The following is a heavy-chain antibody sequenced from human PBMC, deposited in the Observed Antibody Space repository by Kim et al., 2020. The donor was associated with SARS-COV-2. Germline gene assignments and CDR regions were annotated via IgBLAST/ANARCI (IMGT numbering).Heavy chain of an antibody. J-gene: IGHJ4*02. V-gene: IGHV3-23*01. Sequence: VKGRFTISRDNSKNTLYRQMNSRRAEDTAVYYCAKDQNSSGWYREAPDYWGQGTLVTVSS. CDR3: AKDQNSSGWYREAPDY. D-gene: IGHD6-19*01.